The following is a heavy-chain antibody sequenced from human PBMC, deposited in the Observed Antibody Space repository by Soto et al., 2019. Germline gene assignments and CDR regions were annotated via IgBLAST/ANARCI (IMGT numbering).Heavy chain of an antibody. Sequence: QVQLVESGGGVVQPGRSLRLSCAASGFTFSSYGMHWVRQAPGKGLEWVAVISYDGSNKYYADSVKGRFTISRDNSKNTLYLQMNSLRAEDTAVYYCAKATYSGPLDYCGQGTLVTVSS. CDR3: AKATYSGPLDY. CDR1: GFTFSSYG. D-gene: IGHD2-15*01. J-gene: IGHJ4*02. V-gene: IGHV3-30*18. CDR2: ISYDGSNK.